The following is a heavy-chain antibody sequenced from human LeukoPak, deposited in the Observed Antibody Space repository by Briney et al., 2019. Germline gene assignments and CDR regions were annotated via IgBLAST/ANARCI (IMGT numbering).Heavy chain of an antibody. CDR3: AKWPPGGNYYGSGAPIDY. V-gene: IGHV3-23*01. CDR1: GFTFSSYA. J-gene: IGHJ4*02. CDR2: ISGSGGST. Sequence: GGSLRLSCAASGFTFSSYAMSWVRQALGKGLEWVSAISGSGGSTYYADSVKGRFTISRDNSKNTLYLQMNSLRAEDTAVYYCAKWPPGGNYYGSGAPIDYWGQGTLVTVSS. D-gene: IGHD3-10*01.